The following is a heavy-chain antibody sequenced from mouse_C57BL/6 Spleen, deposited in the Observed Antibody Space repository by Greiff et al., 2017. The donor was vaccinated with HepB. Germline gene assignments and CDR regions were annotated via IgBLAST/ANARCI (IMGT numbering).Heavy chain of an antibody. CDR1: GFTFTDYY. D-gene: IGHD1-1*01. CDR3: ARFYGSSPYYAMDY. Sequence: EVKLVESGGGLVQPGDSLSLSCAASGFTFTDYYMSWVRQPPGKALEWLGFIRNKANGYTTEYSASVKGRFTISRDNSQSILYLQMNALRAEDSATYYCARFYGSSPYYAMDYWGQGTSVTVSS. V-gene: IGHV7-3*01. CDR2: IRNKANGYTT. J-gene: IGHJ4*01.